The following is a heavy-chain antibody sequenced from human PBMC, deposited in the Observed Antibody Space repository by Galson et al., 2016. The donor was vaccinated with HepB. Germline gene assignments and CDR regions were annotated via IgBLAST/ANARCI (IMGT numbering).Heavy chain of an antibody. CDR1: GFTFSRVW. D-gene: IGHD2-8*02. CDR3: ATWWQTPTSYFGY. Sequence: SLRLSCAASGFTFSRVWMSWVRQAPGKGLEWVANIKKDGSAKYYVGSVKGRFTISRDNAQNSLYLKMNSLRAEDTAIYYCATWWQTPTSYFGYWGQGTLVTVSS. J-gene: IGHJ4*02. V-gene: IGHV3-7*01. CDR2: IKKDGSAK.